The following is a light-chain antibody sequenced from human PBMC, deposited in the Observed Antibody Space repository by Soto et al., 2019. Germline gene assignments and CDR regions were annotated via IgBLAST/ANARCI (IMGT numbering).Light chain of an antibody. CDR2: GAS. Sequence: ESVLTQSPGTQSLSPGERATLSCRASQSVRSSFLAWYQLKPGQAPRLLIYGASSRATGIPDRFSGSGSGTDFTLTISRLEPEYFAVYYCQQYDSSPWTFGQGTKVEIK. CDR1: QSVRSSF. J-gene: IGKJ1*01. CDR3: QQYDSSPWT. V-gene: IGKV3-20*01.